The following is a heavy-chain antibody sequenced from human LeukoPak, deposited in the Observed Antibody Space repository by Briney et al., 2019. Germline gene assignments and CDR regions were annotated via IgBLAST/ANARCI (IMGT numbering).Heavy chain of an antibody. CDR1: GFAFSSYE. J-gene: IGHJ4*02. V-gene: IGHV3-48*03. CDR3: ASAYSSGYYSFDY. Sequence: PGGSLRLSCAASGFAFSSYEMNWVRQAPGKGLEWVSYISSSGTPIYYADSVKGRFTISRDNAKNTLDLQMNSLRAEDMAVYYCASAYSSGYYSFDYWGQGTLVTVSS. D-gene: IGHD3-22*01. CDR2: ISSSGTPI.